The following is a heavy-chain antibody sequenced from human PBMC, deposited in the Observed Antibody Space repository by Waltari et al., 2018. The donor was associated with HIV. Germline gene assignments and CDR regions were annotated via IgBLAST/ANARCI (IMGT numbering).Heavy chain of an antibody. D-gene: IGHD3-22*01. J-gene: IGHJ3*01. Sequence: QVRLQESGPGLVKPSETLSLTCSVSGSSTSSRSYWGWIRQAPGKGLEWIGSIYRTGTTYYNPSLKSRVSVSVNMSKNHVSLKLSSVPAADTAVYYCARDQDYYDSTGYTCYAFDPWGQGTMVIVSS. CDR1: GSSTSSRSY. V-gene: IGHV4-38-2*02. CDR2: IYRTGTT. CDR3: ARDQDYYDSTGYTCYAFDP.